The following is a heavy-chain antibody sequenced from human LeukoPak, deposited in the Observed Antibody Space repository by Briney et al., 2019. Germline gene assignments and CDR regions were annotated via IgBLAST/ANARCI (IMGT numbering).Heavy chain of an antibody. CDR3: ARSPRALTDY. D-gene: IGHD1-26*01. V-gene: IGHV3-48*03. J-gene: IGHJ4*02. CDR2: FSRDGGDV. Sequence: PGGSLRLSCAASGFTFSSSEMHWVRQAPGKGLEWVAYFSRDGGDVHYADSARGRFTISRDNAKNSLYLQMNSLRAEDTAVYYYARSPRALTDYWGQGTLVTVSS. CDR1: GFTFSSSE.